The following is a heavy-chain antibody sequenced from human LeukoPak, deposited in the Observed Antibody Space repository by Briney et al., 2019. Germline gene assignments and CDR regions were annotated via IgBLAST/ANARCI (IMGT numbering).Heavy chain of an antibody. CDR3: ARKTYYYDSGSYSKSYYFDY. J-gene: IGHJ4*02. V-gene: IGHV3-23*01. CDR1: GFMFGNNA. CDR2: VSSGGIST. Sequence: GGSLRLSCEASGFMFGNNAMSWVRQAPGKGLEWLSGVSSGGISTYYADSVKGRFTISRDNAKNSLFLQLNSLRAEDTAVYYCARKTYYYDSGSYSKSYYFDYWGQGTLVTVSS. D-gene: IGHD3-10*01.